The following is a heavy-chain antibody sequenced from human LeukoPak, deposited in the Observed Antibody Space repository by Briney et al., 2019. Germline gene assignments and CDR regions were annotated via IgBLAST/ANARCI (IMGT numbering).Heavy chain of an antibody. V-gene: IGHV3-23*01. CDR2: ITSSGGNA. Sequence: GGSLRLSCAASGFTFSSYAMTWVRQAPGKGLDWVSGITSSGGNADYADSVKGRFTISRDNSKNTLYLQMNSLRAEDTAVYYCAKEITYCSGTSCYVYWYFDLWGRGTLVTVSS. D-gene: IGHD2-2*01. CDR1: GFTFSSYA. J-gene: IGHJ2*01. CDR3: AKEITYCSGTSCYVYWYFDL.